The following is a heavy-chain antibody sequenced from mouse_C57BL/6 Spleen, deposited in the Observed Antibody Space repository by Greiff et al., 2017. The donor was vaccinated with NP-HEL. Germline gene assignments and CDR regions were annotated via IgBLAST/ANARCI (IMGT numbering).Heavy chain of an antibody. CDR3: ARDYSNSAWFAY. CDR1: GFTFSSYA. Sequence: EVHLVESGGGLVKPGGSLKLSCAASGFTFSSYAMSWVRQTPEKRLEWVATISDGGSYTYYPDNVKGRFTISRDNAKNNLYLQMSHLKSEDTAMYYCARDYSNSAWFAYWGQGTLVTVSA. J-gene: IGHJ3*01. D-gene: IGHD2-5*01. CDR2: ISDGGSYT. V-gene: IGHV5-4*01.